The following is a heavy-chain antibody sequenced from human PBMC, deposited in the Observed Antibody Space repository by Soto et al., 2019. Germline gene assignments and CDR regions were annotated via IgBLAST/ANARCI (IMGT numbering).Heavy chain of an antibody. J-gene: IGHJ6*03. CDR2: ISAYNGNT. CDR1: GYTFTSYG. CDR3: ARLYDFWSGYRDYYYMDV. V-gene: IGHV1-18*01. D-gene: IGHD3-3*01. Sequence: ASVKVSCKASGYTFTSYGISWVRQAPGQGPEWMGWISAYNGNTNYAQKLQGRVTMTTDTSTSTAYMELRSLRSDDTAVYYCARLYDFWSGYRDYYYMDVRGKGTTVTVSS.